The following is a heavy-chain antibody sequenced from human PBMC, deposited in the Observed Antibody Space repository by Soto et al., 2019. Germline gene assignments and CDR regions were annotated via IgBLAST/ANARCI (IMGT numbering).Heavy chain of an antibody. CDR2: IYYSGST. CDR1: GGSVSSGSYY. CDR3: ARAVVVVAAELDY. D-gene: IGHD2-15*01. Sequence: QVQLQESGPGLVKPSETLSLTCTVSGGSVSSGSYYWSWIRQPPGKGLEWIGYIYYSGSTNYNPSLKSRVTISVDTSKNQFSLKLSSVTAADTAVYYCARAVVVVAAELDYWGQGTLVTASS. J-gene: IGHJ4*02. V-gene: IGHV4-61*01.